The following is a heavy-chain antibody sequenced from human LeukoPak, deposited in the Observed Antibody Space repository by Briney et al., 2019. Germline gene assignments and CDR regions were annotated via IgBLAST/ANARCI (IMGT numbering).Heavy chain of an antibody. CDR1: GGNLSSYA. CDR3: AREGREYAAWGYSSYKGAFDI. V-gene: IGHV1-69*13. J-gene: IGHJ3*02. D-gene: IGHD6-19*01. CDR2: IIPIFGTA. Sequence: SVKVSCKASGGNLSSYAISWVRQAPGQGLEWMGGIIPIFGTANYAQKVQGRVTITADESTSTAYMELSSLRSEDTAVYYCAREGREYAAWGYSSYKGAFDIWGQGTMVTVSS.